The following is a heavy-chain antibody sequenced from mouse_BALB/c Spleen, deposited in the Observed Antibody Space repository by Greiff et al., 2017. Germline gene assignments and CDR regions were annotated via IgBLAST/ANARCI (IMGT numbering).Heavy chain of an antibody. V-gene: IGHV5-17*02. CDR3: ARKDYGSSFYSFDY. Sequence: EVQLVESGGGLVQPGGSRKLSCAASGFTFSSFGMHWVRQAPEKGLEWVAYISSGSSTIYYADTVKGRFTISRDNPKNTLFLQMTSLRSEDTAMYYCARKDYGSSFYSFDYWGQGTTLTVSS. CDR2: ISSGSSTI. CDR1: GFTFSSFG. D-gene: IGHD1-1*01. J-gene: IGHJ2*01.